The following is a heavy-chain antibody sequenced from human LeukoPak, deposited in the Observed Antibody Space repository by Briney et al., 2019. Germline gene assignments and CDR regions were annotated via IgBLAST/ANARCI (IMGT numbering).Heavy chain of an antibody. V-gene: IGHV3-48*03. D-gene: IGHD3-10*01. Sequence: GGSLRLSCAASGFTFSSYEMNWVRQAPGKGLEWVSYISSSGSTIYYADSVKGRFTISRDNAKNSLYLQMNSLRAEDTAVYYCARVGYYGSGSYYRYYYYMDVWGKGTTVTVSS. CDR2: ISSSGSTI. CDR1: GFTFSSYE. J-gene: IGHJ6*03. CDR3: ARVGYYGSGSYYRYYYYMDV.